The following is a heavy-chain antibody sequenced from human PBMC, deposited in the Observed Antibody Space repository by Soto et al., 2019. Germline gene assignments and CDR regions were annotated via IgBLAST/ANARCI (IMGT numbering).Heavy chain of an antibody. V-gene: IGHV4-30-4*01. J-gene: IGHJ3*02. CDR2: IYYSGGT. D-gene: IGHD3-3*01. Sequence: PSETLSLTCSVSGGPMTSGAYYWSWIRQPPGEGLEWMGYIYYSGGTSSSPSLESRLTLSVDTSKNQFSLKLSSVTAADTAVYYCARGDFWSGNEDIWAFDIWGQGTMVTVSS. CDR3: ARGDFWSGNEDIWAFDI. CDR1: GGPMTSGAYY.